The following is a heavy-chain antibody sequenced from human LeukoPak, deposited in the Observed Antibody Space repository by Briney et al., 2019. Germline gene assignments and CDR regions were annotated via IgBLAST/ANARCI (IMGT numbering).Heavy chain of an antibody. V-gene: IGHV3-7*01. CDR2: IKQDGSEK. CDR1: GFTFSSYW. CDR3: ARSWVWFGELLGY. D-gene: IGHD3-10*01. Sequence: PGGSLRLSCAASGFTFSSYWMSWVRQAPGKGLEWVANIKQDGSEKYYVDSVKGRFTISRDNAKNSLYLQMSSLRAEDTAVYYCARSWVWFGELLGYWGQGTLVTVSS. J-gene: IGHJ4*02.